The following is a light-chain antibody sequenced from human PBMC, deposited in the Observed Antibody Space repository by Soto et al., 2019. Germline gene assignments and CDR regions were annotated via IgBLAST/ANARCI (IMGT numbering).Light chain of an antibody. J-gene: IGLJ2*01. CDR2: DTN. CDR3: GTWDSSLSAEV. Sequence: QLVLTQPPSVSAAPGQTVTISCSGSSSNIGNNYVSWYQQFPGTAPKLLICDTNQRPSGIPDRFSGSKSGTSATLAITGLQAGDEADYYCGTWDSSLSAEVFGGGTKLTVL. CDR1: SSNIGNNY. V-gene: IGLV1-51*01.